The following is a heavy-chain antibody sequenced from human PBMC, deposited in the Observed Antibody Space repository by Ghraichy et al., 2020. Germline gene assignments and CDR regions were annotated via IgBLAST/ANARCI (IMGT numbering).Heavy chain of an antibody. J-gene: IGHJ4*02. CDR3: ARDLPNNSGSYPHGPNDY. CDR1: GFTFSSYA. D-gene: IGHD1-26*01. V-gene: IGHV3-30*04. CDR2: ISYDGSNK. Sequence: GGSLRLSCAASGFTFSSYAMHWVRQAPGKGLEWVAVISYDGSNKYYADSVKGRFTIPRDNSKNTLYLQMNSLRAEDTAVYYCARDLPNNSGSYPHGPNDYWGQGTLVTVSS.